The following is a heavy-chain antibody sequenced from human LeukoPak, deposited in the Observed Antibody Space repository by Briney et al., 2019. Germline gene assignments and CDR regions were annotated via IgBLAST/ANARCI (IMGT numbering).Heavy chain of an antibody. CDR3: AREGGPYRPLDY. J-gene: IGHJ4*02. CDR1: GGSISTYY. V-gene: IGHV4-34*01. Sequence: SETLSLTCTVSGGSISTYYWSWVRQPPGKGLEWIGEVNLQGSTNYNPSLMGRVAISVDTSENHISLQLTSVTAADTAVYYCAREGGPYRPLDYSGQGTLVTVSS. CDR2: VNLQGST.